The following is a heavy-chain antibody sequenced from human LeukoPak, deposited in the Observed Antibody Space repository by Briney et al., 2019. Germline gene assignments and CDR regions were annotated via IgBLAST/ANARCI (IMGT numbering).Heavy chain of an antibody. CDR2: IYYSGST. CDR1: GGSISSYY. D-gene: IGHD3-16*02. V-gene: IGHV4-59*06. CDR3: ARDRGYDYVWGSYRYHNWFDP. Sequence: SETLSLTCTVSGGSISSYYWSWIRQHPGKGLEWIGYIYYSGSTYYNPSLKSRVTISVDTSKNQFSLKLSSVTAADTAVYYCARDRGYDYVWGSYRYHNWFDPWGQGTLVTVSS. J-gene: IGHJ5*02.